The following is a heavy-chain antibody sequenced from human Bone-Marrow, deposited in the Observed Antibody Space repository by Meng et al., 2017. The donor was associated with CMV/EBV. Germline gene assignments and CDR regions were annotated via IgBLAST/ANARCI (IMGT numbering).Heavy chain of an antibody. CDR2: IYSGGST. CDR1: GFTVSSTY. CDR3: ASSRRRQWPFH. V-gene: IGHV3-53*01. Sequence: VQVWGVGGGLIRPWGSLRLSWAASGFTVSSTYMSWVRQATGKGLEWVSVIYSGGSTYYADSVKGRFTISRDNSKNTLYLQMNSLRAEDTAVYYCASSRRRQWPFHWGQGTLVTVSS. J-gene: IGHJ4*02. D-gene: IGHD6-19*01.